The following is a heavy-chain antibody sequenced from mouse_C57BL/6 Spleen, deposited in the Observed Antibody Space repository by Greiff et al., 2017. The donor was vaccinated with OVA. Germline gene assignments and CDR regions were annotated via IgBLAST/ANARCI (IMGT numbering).Heavy chain of an antibody. CDR2: ISYSGST. Sequence: VQLKQSGPGLAKPSQTLSLTCSVTGYSITSYYWNWIRKFPGNKLEYMGYISYSGSTYYNPSLKSRISITRDTSKNQYYLQLNSVTTEDTATYYCARYGAYYSNYPFDYWGQGTTLIVSS. J-gene: IGHJ2*01. D-gene: IGHD2-5*01. V-gene: IGHV3-8*01. CDR1: GYSITSYY. CDR3: ARYGAYYSNYPFDY.